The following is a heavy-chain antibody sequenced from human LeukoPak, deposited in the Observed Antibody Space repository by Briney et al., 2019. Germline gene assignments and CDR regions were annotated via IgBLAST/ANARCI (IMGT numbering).Heavy chain of an antibody. D-gene: IGHD5-12*01. CDR1: GFTFSSYG. CDR3: AKGYSLFDY. CDR2: ISYDGSNK. J-gene: IGHJ4*02. V-gene: IGHV3-30*18. Sequence: GGSLRLSCAASGFTFSSYGMHWVRQAPGKGLEWVAVISYDGSNKYYADSVKGRFTISRDNPKNTLYLQMNSLRAEDTAVYYCAKGYSLFDYWGQGTLVTVSS.